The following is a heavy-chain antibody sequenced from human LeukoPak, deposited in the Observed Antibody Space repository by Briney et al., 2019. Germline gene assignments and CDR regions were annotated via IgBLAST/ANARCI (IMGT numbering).Heavy chain of an antibody. CDR3: AKDVGKWESLHFFDH. CDR2: ISGSGAST. CDR1: GFTLSTNA. J-gene: IGHJ4*02. V-gene: IGHV3-23*01. D-gene: IGHD1-26*01. Sequence: GGSLRLSCLTSGFTLSTNAMSWVRQAPGKGLEWISGISGSGASTYYADSVKGRFTISRDDSRNTLYLQMNSLRGDDTAVYYCAKDVGKWESLHFFDHWGQGTLVTVSS.